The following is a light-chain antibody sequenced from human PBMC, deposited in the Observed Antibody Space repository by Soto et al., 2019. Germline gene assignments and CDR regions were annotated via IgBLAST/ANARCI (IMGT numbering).Light chain of an antibody. V-gene: IGKV3-20*01. J-gene: IGKJ2*01. CDR3: QGYSDSPPAYS. Sequence: EIVLTQSPGTLSLSPGERATLSCRASQSLNSMHLAWYRQKPGQAPRLLMYGASNRATGIPDRFSGSGSGTDFTLTISRLEPEDFAVYYCQGYSDSPPAYSYGQGTKLEIK. CDR1: QSLNSMH. CDR2: GAS.